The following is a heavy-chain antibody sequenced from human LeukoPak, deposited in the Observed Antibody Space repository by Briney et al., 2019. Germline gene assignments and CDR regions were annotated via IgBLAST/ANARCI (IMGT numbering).Heavy chain of an antibody. J-gene: IGHJ4*02. CDR3: ARGPSIAAAGTHFDY. V-gene: IGHV4-59*08. CDR2: MYYSGST. CDR1: GGSISNYC. D-gene: IGHD6-13*01. Sequence: SETLSLTCTVSGGSISNYCWSWIRQPPGKGLEWIGYMYYSGSTNYNPSLKSRVTISVDTSKNQFSLKLSSVTAADTAIYYCARGPSIAAAGTHFDYWGQGTLVTVSS.